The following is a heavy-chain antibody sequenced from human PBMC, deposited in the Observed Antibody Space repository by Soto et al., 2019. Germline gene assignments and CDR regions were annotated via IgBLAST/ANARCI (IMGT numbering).Heavy chain of an antibody. CDR3: ARADPLYCSSTSCYTQPGAFDI. V-gene: IGHV3-21*01. Sequence: GGSLRLSCAASGFTFSSYSMNWVRQAPGKGLEWVSSISSSSSYIYYADSVKGRFTISRDNAKNSLYLQMNSLRAEDTAVYYCARADPLYCSSTSCYTQPGAFDIWGKGTTVTVSS. CDR2: ISSSSSYI. D-gene: IGHD2-2*02. CDR1: GFTFSSYS. J-gene: IGHJ3*02.